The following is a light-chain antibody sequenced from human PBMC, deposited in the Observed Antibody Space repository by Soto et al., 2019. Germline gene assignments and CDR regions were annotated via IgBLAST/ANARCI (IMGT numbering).Light chain of an antibody. Sequence: QSALTQPASVSGSPGQSITIPCTGTTSDVGGYNFVSWYQQFPGKAPKLMIYEVTNRPSGVSNRFSGSKSGNTASLTISGLRAEYEADYYCRTYVSSSTWVFGGGTKLTVL. V-gene: IGLV2-14*01. J-gene: IGLJ3*02. CDR2: EVT. CDR1: TSDVGGYNF. CDR3: RTYVSSSTWV.